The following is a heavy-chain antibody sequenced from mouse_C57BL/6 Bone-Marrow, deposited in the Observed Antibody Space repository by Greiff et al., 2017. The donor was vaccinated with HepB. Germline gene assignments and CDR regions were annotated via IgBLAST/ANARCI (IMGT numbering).Heavy chain of an antibody. J-gene: IGHJ1*03. V-gene: IGHV5-17*01. CDR3: ANSGSSYWYFDV. CDR1: GFTFSDYG. CDR2: ISSGSSTI. D-gene: IGHD1-1*01. Sequence: EVHLVESGGGLVKPGGSLKLSCAASGFTFSDYGMHWVRQAPEKGLEWVAYISSGSSTIYYADTVKGRFTISRDNAKNTLFLQMTSLRSEDTAMYYCANSGSSYWYFDVWGTGTTVTVSS.